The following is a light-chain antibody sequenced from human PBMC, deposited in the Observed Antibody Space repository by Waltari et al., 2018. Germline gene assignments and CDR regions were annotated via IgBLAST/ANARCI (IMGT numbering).Light chain of an antibody. Sequence: EIVLTQSPDILSLSPGETATLSCRASQSVSNYLAWYQQKLGQAPRLLIYAASTRAHGIPARFSGSGSGTDFTLTISGLEPEAFAVYFCQQRFNWPPLTFGGGTKVEIK. CDR3: QQRFNWPPLT. CDR2: AAS. J-gene: IGKJ4*01. CDR1: QSVSNY. V-gene: IGKV3-11*01.